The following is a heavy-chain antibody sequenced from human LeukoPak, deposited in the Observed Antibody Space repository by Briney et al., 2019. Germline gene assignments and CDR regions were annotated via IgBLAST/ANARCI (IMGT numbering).Heavy chain of an antibody. Sequence: SETLSLTCTVSGGAIRSHYWNWIRRPAGKGLEWIGRIYSSGYTNDNPFLKSRITMSVDMSKNQFSLRLNSVTAADTAVYYCARGEHSVDSWGQGMLVTVSS. J-gene: IGHJ4*02. D-gene: IGHD1/OR15-1a*01. CDR1: GGAIRSHY. CDR2: IYSSGYT. V-gene: IGHV4-4*07. CDR3: ARGEHSVDS.